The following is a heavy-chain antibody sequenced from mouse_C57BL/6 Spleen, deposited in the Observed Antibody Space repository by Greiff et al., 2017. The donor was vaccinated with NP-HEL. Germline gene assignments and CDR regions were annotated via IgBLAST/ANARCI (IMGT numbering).Heavy chain of an antibody. D-gene: IGHD1-1*01. CDR3: ARRNYGSRRGYFDY. J-gene: IGHJ2*01. CDR1: GYTFTDYN. Sequence: EVQGVESGPELVKPGASAKIPCKASGYTFTDYNMDWVKQSHGKSLEWTGDINPNNGGTIYNQKFKGKATLTVDKSSSTAYMELRSLTSEDTAVYYCARRNYGSRRGYFDYWGQGTTLTVSS. V-gene: IGHV1-18*01. CDR2: INPNNGGT.